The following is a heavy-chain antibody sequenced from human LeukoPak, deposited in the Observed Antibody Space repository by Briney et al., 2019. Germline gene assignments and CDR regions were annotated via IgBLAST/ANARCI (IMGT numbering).Heavy chain of an antibody. V-gene: IGHV5-51*01. J-gene: IGHJ3*02. D-gene: IGHD4-23*01. CDR3: AKLTTVVTPRAFDI. CDR2: IFPGDSDT. Sequence: GESLKISCQGSGYIFTSYWIAWVRQMPGKVLEWMGIIFPGDSDTRYSPSFQGHVTISADKSINTAYLQWSSLKASDTAMYYCAKLTTVVTPRAFDIWGLGTLVTVSS. CDR1: GYIFTSYW.